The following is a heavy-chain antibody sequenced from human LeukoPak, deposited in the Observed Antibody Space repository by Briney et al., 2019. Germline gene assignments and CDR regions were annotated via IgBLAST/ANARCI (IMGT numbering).Heavy chain of an antibody. V-gene: IGHV3-74*01. D-gene: IGHD1-1*01. CDR1: GFTFTIYW. J-gene: IGHJ4*02. Sequence: GGSLRLSCAASGFTFTIYWMHWVRQAPGKGPEWVSLITNNGGFTNYADSVKGRFTISRDNAKNTLYLQMNSLRPDDTAVYYCARAGSNWKIDYWGQGTLVTVSS. CDR2: ITNNGGFT. CDR3: ARAGSNWKIDY.